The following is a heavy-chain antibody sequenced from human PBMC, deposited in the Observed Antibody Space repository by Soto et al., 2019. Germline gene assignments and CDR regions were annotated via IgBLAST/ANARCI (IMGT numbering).Heavy chain of an antibody. D-gene: IGHD2-15*01. CDR3: AKGHVQDIVVVVAAQATMDV. Sequence: GSLRLSCAASGFIVSIYYMSWVRQAPGKGLEWVSAISGSGGSTYYADSVKGRFTISRDNSKNTLYLQMNSLRAEDTAVYYCAKGHVQDIVVVVAAQATMDVWGQGTTVTVSS. CDR2: ISGSGGST. V-gene: IGHV3-23*01. J-gene: IGHJ6*02. CDR1: GFIVSIYY.